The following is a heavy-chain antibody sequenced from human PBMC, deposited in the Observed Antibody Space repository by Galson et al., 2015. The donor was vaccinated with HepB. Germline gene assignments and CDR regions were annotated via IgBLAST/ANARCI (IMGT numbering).Heavy chain of an antibody. CDR2: IRYNGINK. CDR3: ARGYGSSVYHSQFDY. D-gene: IGHD6-6*01. J-gene: IGHJ4*02. V-gene: IGHV3-33*01. Sequence: SLRLSCAASGFTFSSYGMHWVRQAPGKGLEWVAVIRYNGINKYYADSVKGRCTISRDNSINTLYLEMNSLSPDDTAVYYCARGYGSSVYHSQFDYWGQGTLVTVSS. CDR1: GFTFSSYG.